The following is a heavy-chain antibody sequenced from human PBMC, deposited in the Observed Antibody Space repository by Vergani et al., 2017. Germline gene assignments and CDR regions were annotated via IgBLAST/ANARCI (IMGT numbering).Heavy chain of an antibody. Sequence: EVQVVESGGGLVQPGGSLRLSCAASGITFWKFGMHWVRQGPGKGLEWVSGISWNSGAVDYADSVRGRFTISRDNAKKSLYLQMNNLRPEDTAFYYCVKDTGIQLWQHFESWGQGILVTVSS. CDR1: GITFWKFG. CDR3: VKDTGIQLWQHFES. CDR2: ISWNSGAV. J-gene: IGHJ4*02. V-gene: IGHV3-9*01. D-gene: IGHD3-16*01.